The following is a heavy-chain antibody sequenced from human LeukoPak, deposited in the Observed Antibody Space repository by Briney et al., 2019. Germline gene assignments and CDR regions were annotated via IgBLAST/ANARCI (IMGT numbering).Heavy chain of an antibody. Sequence: SETLSLTCTVSGGSISSYYWSWIRQPPGKGLEWIGYIYYSGSTNYNPSLKSRVTISVDTSKNQFSLKLSSVTAADTAVYYCARDLGYDFWSPGYWGQGTLVTVSS. CDR3: ARDLGYDFWSPGY. V-gene: IGHV4-59*01. J-gene: IGHJ4*02. CDR2: IYYSGST. D-gene: IGHD3-3*01. CDR1: GGSISSYY.